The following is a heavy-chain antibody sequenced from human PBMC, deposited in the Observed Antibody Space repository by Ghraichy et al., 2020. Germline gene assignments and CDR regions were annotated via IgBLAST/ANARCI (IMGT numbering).Heavy chain of an antibody. CDR3: TNGRGGTYQFEF. Sequence: SLNISCAASGFTFSTYGMHWVRQAPGKGLEWVAGISYDGSKIFYADSVKGRFTISRDNSKNTLYLQMSSLRAEDTAFYYCTNGRGGTYQFEFWGQGTLVTVSS. J-gene: IGHJ4*02. V-gene: IGHV3-30*18. CDR1: GFTFSTYG. D-gene: IGHD1-26*01. CDR2: ISYDGSKI.